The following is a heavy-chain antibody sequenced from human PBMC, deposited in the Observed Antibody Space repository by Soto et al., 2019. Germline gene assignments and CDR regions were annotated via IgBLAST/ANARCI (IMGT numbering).Heavy chain of an antibody. CDR2: ISSSSSYI. CDR3: ARVVANYEPYTHYYY. CDR1: GFTFSSYS. J-gene: IGHJ4*02. D-gene: IGHD4-4*01. Sequence: GGSLRLSCAASGFTFSSYSMNWVRQAPGKGLEWVSSISSSSSYIYYADSVKGRFTISRDNAKNSLYLQMNSLRAEDTAVYYCARVVANYEPYTHYYYWGQGTLVTVSS. V-gene: IGHV3-21*01.